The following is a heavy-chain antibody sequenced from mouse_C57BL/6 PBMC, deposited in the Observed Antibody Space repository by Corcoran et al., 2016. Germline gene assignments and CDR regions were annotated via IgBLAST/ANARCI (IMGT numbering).Heavy chain of an antibody. V-gene: IGHV1-84*01. J-gene: IGHJ4*01. CDR1: GYTFTDYY. CDR3: ARQQIYYGNPYAMDY. CDR2: IYPGSGNT. Sequence: QIQLQLSGPELVKPGASVKISCKASGYTFTDYYITWVKQRPGQGLEWIGWIYPGSGNTKYNEKFKGKATLTVDTSSSTAYMQLSSLTSEDSAVYFCARQQIYYGNPYAMDYWGQGTAVTVSS. D-gene: IGHD2-1*01.